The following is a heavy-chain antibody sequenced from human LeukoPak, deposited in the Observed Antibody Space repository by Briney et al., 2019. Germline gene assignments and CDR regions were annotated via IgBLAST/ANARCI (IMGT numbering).Heavy chain of an antibody. V-gene: IGHV3-11*01. CDR3: ASFCSSTSCYGVNDAFDI. CDR1: GFTFSDYY. Sequence: GGSLRLSCATSGFTFSDYYMSWIRQAPGKGLEWVSYISSSGSTICYADSVKGRFTISRDNAKNSLYLQMNSLRAEDTAVYYCASFCSSTSCYGVNDAFDIWGQGTMVTVSS. CDR2: ISSSGSTI. J-gene: IGHJ3*02. D-gene: IGHD2-2*01.